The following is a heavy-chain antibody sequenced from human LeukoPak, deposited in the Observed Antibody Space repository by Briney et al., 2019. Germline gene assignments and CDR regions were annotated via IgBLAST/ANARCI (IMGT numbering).Heavy chain of an antibody. CDR3: ARVEDDYGDYWGAFDI. CDR1: GGSISSGGNS. Sequence: SQTLSLTCAVSGGSISSGGNSWCWIRQPPGKGLEWIGYIYHSGSTYYNPSLKSRVTISVDRSKNQFSLKLSSVTAADTAVYYCARVEDDYGDYWGAFDIWGQGTMVTVSS. V-gene: IGHV4-30-2*01. CDR2: IYHSGST. J-gene: IGHJ3*02. D-gene: IGHD4-17*01.